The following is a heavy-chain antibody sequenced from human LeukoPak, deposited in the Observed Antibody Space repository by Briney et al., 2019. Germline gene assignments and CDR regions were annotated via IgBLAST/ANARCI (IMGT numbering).Heavy chain of an antibody. V-gene: IGHV1-69*02. J-gene: IGHJ4*02. CDR1: GGTFSSYT. Sequence: GASVKVSCKASGGTFSSYTISWVRQAPGQGLEWMGRIIPILGIANYAQKFQGRVTITADKSTSTAYMELSSLRSEDTAVYYCARGLRPSSYWSSGISGYWGQGTLVTVSS. CDR2: IIPILGIA. CDR3: ARGLRPSSYWSSGISGY. D-gene: IGHD2-8*02.